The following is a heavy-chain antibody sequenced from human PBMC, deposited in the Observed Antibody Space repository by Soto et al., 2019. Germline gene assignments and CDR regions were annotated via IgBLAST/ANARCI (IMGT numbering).Heavy chain of an antibody. J-gene: IGHJ6*03. D-gene: IGHD2-2*01. CDR3: ARGVVPAAIEYYYMDV. CDR1: GGSISSGGYY. Sequence: PSETLFLTCTVSGGSISSGGYYWSWIRQHPGKGLEWIGYIYYSGSTYYNPSLKSRVTISVDTSKNQFSLKLGSVTAADPAVYYCARGVVPAAIEYYYMDVWGKGTTVTVSS. V-gene: IGHV4-31*03. CDR2: IYYSGST.